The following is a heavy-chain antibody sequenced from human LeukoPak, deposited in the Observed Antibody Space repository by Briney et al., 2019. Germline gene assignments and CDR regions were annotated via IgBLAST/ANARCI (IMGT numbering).Heavy chain of an antibody. D-gene: IGHD3-22*01. Sequence: GGSLRLSCAASGFTFSSYAMGWVRQAPGKGLEWVSAISGSGGSTYYADSVKGRFTISRDNSKNTLYLQMNSLRAEDTAVYYCAKDSRDRGRSWDYWGQGTLVTVSS. V-gene: IGHV3-23*01. CDR3: AKDSRDRGRSWDY. CDR2: ISGSGGST. J-gene: IGHJ4*02. CDR1: GFTFSSYA.